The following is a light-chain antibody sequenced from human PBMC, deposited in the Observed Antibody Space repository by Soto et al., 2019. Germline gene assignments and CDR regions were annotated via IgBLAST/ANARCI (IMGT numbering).Light chain of an antibody. Sequence: QSALTQPASVSGSPGQSITISCTGTSSDVGAYNYVSWYQQHPGKAPKLMICDVSNRPSGVSNRFSGSKSANTASLTISGLQAEDEADYYCSSYTPSSTVVFGGGTKLTVL. CDR3: SSYTPSSTVV. J-gene: IGLJ2*01. CDR1: SSDVGAYNY. V-gene: IGLV2-14*03. CDR2: DVS.